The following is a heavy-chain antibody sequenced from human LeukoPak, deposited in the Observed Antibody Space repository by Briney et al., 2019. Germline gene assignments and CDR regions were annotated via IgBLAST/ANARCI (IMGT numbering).Heavy chain of an antibody. Sequence: GGSLRLSCAASGFTFSSHWVHWVRQAPGKGLEWVAVIIYDGSSKSYADSVKGRFTISRDNSRNTLYLQMNSLRAEDTAVYFCARDPDLGVEFDYWGQGTLVTVSS. D-gene: IGHD3-16*01. V-gene: IGHV3-30*03. J-gene: IGHJ4*02. CDR3: ARDPDLGVEFDY. CDR2: IIYDGSSK. CDR1: GFTFSSHW.